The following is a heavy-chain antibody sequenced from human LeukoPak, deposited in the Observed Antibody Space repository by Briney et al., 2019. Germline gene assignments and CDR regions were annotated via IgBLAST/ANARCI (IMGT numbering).Heavy chain of an antibody. CDR2: INHSGST. Sequence: SETLSLTCAVYGGSFSGYYWSWIRQPPGKGLEWIGEINHSGSTNYNPSLKSRVTISVDTSRNQFSLKLSSVTAADTAVYYCARRGRVHQLPYRGIQFDYWGQGTLVTVSS. D-gene: IGHD2-2*02. CDR1: GGSFSGYY. CDR3: ARRGRVHQLPYRGIQFDY. V-gene: IGHV4-34*01. J-gene: IGHJ4*02.